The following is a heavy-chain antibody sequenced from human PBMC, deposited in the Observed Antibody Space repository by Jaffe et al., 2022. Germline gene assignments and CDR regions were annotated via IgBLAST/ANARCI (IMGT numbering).Heavy chain of an antibody. CDR1: GFTFSSYA. V-gene: IGHV3-23*01. D-gene: IGHD3-3*01. Sequence: EVQLLESGGGLVQPGGSLRLSCAASGFTFSSYAMSWVRQAPGKGLEWVSAISGSGGSTYYADSVKGRFTISRDNSKNTLYLQMNSLRAEDTAVYYCAKDVKLAWASVTIFGGTPFDYWGQGTLVTVSS. J-gene: IGHJ4*02. CDR3: AKDVKLAWASVTIFGGTPFDY. CDR2: ISGSGGST.